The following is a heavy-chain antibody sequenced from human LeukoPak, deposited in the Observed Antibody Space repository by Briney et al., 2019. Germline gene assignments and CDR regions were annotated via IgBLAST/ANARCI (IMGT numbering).Heavy chain of an antibody. D-gene: IGHD3-3*01. V-gene: IGHV4-34*01. Sequence: PSETLSLTCAVYGGSFSGYYWSWIRQPPGKGPEWIGEINHSGSTNYNPSLKSRVTISVDTSKNQFSLKLSSVTAADTAVYYCASSYQGVGVTNRVLHYWGQGTLVTVSS. CDR3: ASSYQGVGVTNRVLHY. J-gene: IGHJ4*02. CDR1: GGSFSGYY. CDR2: INHSGST.